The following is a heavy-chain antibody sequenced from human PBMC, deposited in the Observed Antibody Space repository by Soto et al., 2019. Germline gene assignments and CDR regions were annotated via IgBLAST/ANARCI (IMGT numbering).Heavy chain of an antibody. J-gene: IGHJ6*02. Sequence: QVQLVQSGAEVKKPESSVRVSCKASGGTFNNYAITWVRQAPGQGLEWMGGTIPMFGTTNYAEKFQGRVTITADEATNTAYMELSSRRSEDTAVYYCTRCGIRYHSIGFSLGIDGMDVWGQGTTVIVSS. V-gene: IGHV1-69*12. CDR1: GGTFNNYA. D-gene: IGHD3-22*01. CDR3: TRCGIRYHSIGFSLGIDGMDV. CDR2: TIPMFGTT.